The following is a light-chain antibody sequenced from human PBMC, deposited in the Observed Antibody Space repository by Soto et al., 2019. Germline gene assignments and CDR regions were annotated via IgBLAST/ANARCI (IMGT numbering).Light chain of an antibody. J-gene: IGKJ4*01. CDR2: GAS. CDR1: QSLTRNY. Sequence: DIVLTHSPGTLSLSPGERATLSCRASQSLTRNYLAWFRQKPGQAPKLLISGASTRATGIPDRFSGSGSGTDFTLTISRLEPEDFAVYFCQQYSNLPPTFGGGTKWIS. V-gene: IGKV3-20*01. CDR3: QQYSNLPPT.